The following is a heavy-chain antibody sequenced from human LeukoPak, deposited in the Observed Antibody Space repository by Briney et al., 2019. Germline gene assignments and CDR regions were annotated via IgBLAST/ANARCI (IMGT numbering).Heavy chain of an antibody. D-gene: IGHD6-19*01. V-gene: IGHV3-7*01. Sequence: GGSLRLSCAASGFTFSRHWMSWVRQAPGKGLERVAHMNQDGSAIYSIDSVKGRFTISRGNDKNSLYLHMSGLTVADTAVYYCARTVPGHPDDYFDCWGQGTLVTVSS. CDR3: ARTVPGHPDDYFDC. J-gene: IGHJ4*02. CDR2: MNQDGSAI. CDR1: GFTFSRHW.